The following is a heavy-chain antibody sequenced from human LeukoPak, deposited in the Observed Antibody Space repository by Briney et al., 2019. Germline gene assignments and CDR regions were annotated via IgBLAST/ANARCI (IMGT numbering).Heavy chain of an antibody. J-gene: IGHJ6*02. D-gene: IGHD6-6*01. CDR2: IYYSGST. Sequence: KASETLSLTCTVSGGSISSSSYYWGWIRQPPGKGLEWIGSIYYSGSTYYNPSLKSRVTISVDTSKNQFSLKLSSVTAADTAVYYCARSIGDGMDVWGQGTTVTVSS. CDR3: ARSIGDGMDV. CDR1: GGSISSSSYY. V-gene: IGHV4-39*07.